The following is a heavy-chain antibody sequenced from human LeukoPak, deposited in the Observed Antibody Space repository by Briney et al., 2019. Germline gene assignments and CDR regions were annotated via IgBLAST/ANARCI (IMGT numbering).Heavy chain of an antibody. Sequence: PGRSLRLSCAASGFAFSYYGMHWVRHAPGKGLEWVAVISHDGSNIHYGDSVKGRFTISRDNSKNTVYLQVNSLRAEDTAIYYCAKDPYRVVVATGNYLDPWGQGTLVTVSS. CDR2: ISHDGSNI. J-gene: IGHJ5*02. D-gene: IGHD2-15*01. V-gene: IGHV3-30*18. CDR3: AKDPYRVVVATGNYLDP. CDR1: GFAFSYYG.